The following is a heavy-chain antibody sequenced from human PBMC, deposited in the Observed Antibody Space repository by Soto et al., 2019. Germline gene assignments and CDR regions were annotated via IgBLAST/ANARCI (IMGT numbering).Heavy chain of an antibody. CDR1: GFTVSSNY. V-gene: IGHV3-53*01. CDR3: AREGSTYSRSLYAPDYYYHGMAV. D-gene: IGHD6-13*01. Sequence: LRLSCAASGFTVSSNYMSWVRQAPGKGLERVSVIYSGGSTYYADSVKGRFTISRDNSKNTLYLQMNSLRAEDTAVYYCAREGSTYSRSLYAPDYYYHGMAVWAQGTPVTVSS. J-gene: IGHJ6*02. CDR2: IYSGGST.